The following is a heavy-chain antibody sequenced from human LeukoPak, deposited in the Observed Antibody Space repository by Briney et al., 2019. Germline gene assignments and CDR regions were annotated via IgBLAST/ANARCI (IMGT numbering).Heavy chain of an antibody. CDR3: ARGVGFTTCMDV. CDR1: GFTLSSHM. Sequence: PGGSLRLSCAASGFTLSSHMMSWVRQAPGKGLEWVSYFNGRGGTTDYADSVKGRFTMLRDSSEDTLFLQMNSLRAEDTAVYYCARGVGFTTCMDVWGQGTTVTDSS. CDR2: FNGRGGTT. J-gene: IGHJ6*02. V-gene: IGHV3-23*01. D-gene: IGHD1-14*01.